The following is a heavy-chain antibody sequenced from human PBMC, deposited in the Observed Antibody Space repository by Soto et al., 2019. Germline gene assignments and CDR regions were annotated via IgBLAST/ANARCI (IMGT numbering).Heavy chain of an antibody. CDR2: IWYDGSEK. CDR1: GFTFSNYG. D-gene: IGHD4-17*01. J-gene: IGHJ3*02. CDR3: ERGDYGDYGHDAFDI. V-gene: IGHV3-33*01. Sequence: GGSLRLSCAASGFTFSNYGMHWVRQAPGKGLEWVAVIWYDGSEKYYVDSVKGRFTISRDNAKNSLYLQMNSLRAEDTAVYYCERGDYGDYGHDAFDIWGQGTMVTVSS.